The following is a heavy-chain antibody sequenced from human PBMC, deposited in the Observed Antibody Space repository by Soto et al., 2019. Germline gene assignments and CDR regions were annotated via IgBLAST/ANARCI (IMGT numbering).Heavy chain of an antibody. CDR1: GGSFSGYY. Sequence: SETLSLTCAVYGGSFSGYYWSWIRQPPGKGLEWIGEINHSGSTNYNPSLKSRVTISVDTSKNQFSLKLSSVTAADTAVYYCARASSILVGAGPPYYFDYWGQGTLVTVSS. V-gene: IGHV4-34*01. CDR2: INHSGST. CDR3: ARASSILVGAGPPYYFDY. J-gene: IGHJ4*02. D-gene: IGHD1-26*01.